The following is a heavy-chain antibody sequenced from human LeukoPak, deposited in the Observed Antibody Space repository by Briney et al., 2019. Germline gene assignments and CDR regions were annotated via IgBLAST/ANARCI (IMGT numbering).Heavy chain of an antibody. J-gene: IGHJ6*03. CDR3: AREGCSSTSCPIYYYYYMDV. CDR2: TSSSSSTI. Sequence: GGSLRLSCAASGFTFSSYSMNGVRQAPGKGLEWVSYTSSSSSTIYYADSVKGRFTISRDNAKNSLYLQMNSLRAEDTAVYYCAREGCSSTSCPIYYYYYMDVWGKGTTVTVSS. D-gene: IGHD2-2*01. V-gene: IGHV3-48*01. CDR1: GFTFSSYS.